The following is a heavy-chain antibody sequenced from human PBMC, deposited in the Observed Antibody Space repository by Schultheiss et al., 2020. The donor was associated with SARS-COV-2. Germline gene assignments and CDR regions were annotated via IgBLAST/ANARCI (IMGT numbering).Heavy chain of an antibody. CDR1: RFTFSCYA. D-gene: IGHD3-3*01. CDR3: ARTGGYDFWSGPLVD. J-gene: IGHJ4*02. Sequence: GGSLRLSCAASRFTFSCYAMHWVRQAPGKGLEWVAVISYDGSNKYYADSVKGRFTISRDNSKNTLYLQMNSLRAEDTAVYYCARTGGYDFWSGPLVDWGQGTLVTVSS. V-gene: IGHV3-30*14. CDR2: ISYDGSNK.